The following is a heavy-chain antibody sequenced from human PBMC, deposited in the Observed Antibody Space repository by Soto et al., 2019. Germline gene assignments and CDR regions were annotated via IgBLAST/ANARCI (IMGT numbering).Heavy chain of an antibody. CDR3: AKDLYSNYGDAFDI. Sequence: PGGSLRLSCAASGFTFDDYAMHWVRQAPGKGLEWVSGISWNSDNIGYADSVKGRFTIPRDNVKNSLYLQMNSLRAEDTALYYCAKDLYSNYGDAFDIWGRGTMVTVSS. CDR2: ISWNSDNI. J-gene: IGHJ3*02. CDR1: GFTFDDYA. V-gene: IGHV3-9*01. D-gene: IGHD4-4*01.